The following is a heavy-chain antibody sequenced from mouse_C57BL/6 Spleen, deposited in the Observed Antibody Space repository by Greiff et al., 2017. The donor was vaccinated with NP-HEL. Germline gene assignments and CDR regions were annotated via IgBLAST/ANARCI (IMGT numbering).Heavy chain of an antibody. V-gene: IGHV1-82*01. CDR1: GYAFSSSW. J-gene: IGHJ3*01. Sequence: LQQSGPELVKPGASVKISCKASGYAFSSSWMNWVKQRPGKGLEWIGRIYPGDGDTNYNGKFKGKATLTADKSSSTAYMQLSSLTSEDSAVYFCARPEIYYDYAWFAYWGQGTLVTVSA. CDR3: ARPEIYYDYAWFAY. D-gene: IGHD2-4*01. CDR2: IYPGDGDT.